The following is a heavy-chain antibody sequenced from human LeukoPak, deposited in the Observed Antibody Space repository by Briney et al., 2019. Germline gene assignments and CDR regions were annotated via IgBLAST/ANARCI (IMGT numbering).Heavy chain of an antibody. CDR2: IIPIFGTA. Sequence: VASVKVSCKASGGTFSSYAISWVRQAPGQGLEWMGGIIPIFGTANYAQKFQGRVTITADESTSTAYMELSSLRSEDTAVYYCATPERPRDIVVVPAAIVDNGGFDYWGQGTLVTVSS. CDR1: GGTFSSYA. D-gene: IGHD2-2*01. V-gene: IGHV1-69*13. J-gene: IGHJ4*02. CDR3: ATPERPRDIVVVPAAIVDNGGFDY.